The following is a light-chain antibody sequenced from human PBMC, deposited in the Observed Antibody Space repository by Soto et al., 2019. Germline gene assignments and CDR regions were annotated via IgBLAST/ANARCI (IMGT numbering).Light chain of an antibody. CDR2: WAS. J-gene: IGKJ1*01. V-gene: IGKV4-1*01. CDR1: QSILYNSNNRNY. CDR3: QQYYTSWWS. Sequence: DIVMTQSPDSLAVSLGERATINCKSSQSILYNSNNRNYVAWYQQKPGQPPKLLINWASTRESGVPDRFSGSGSGTDFTLTIRSLQAEDVAVYYCQQYYTSWWSFGQGTKVEIK.